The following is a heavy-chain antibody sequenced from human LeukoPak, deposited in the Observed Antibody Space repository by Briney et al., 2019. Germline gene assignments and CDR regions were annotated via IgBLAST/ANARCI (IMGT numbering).Heavy chain of an antibody. D-gene: IGHD6-13*01. V-gene: IGHV4-39*07. CDR2: IYYSGST. Sequence: SETLSLTCTVSGASISSSSYFWGWIRQPPGKGLEWIGSIYYSGSTYYNPSLKSRVTISVDTSKNQFSLKLSSVTAADTAVYYCARVFSYSSSWSFDYWGQGTLVTVSS. CDR1: GASISSSSYF. J-gene: IGHJ4*02. CDR3: ARVFSYSSSWSFDY.